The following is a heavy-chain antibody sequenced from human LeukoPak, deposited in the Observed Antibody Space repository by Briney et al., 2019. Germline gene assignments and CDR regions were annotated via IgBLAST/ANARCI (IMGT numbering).Heavy chain of an antibody. D-gene: IGHD4-17*01. J-gene: IGHJ4*02. CDR3: AKVTTVTTRGYYFDY. CDR2: INHSGST. V-gene: IGHV4-34*01. Sequence: KSSETLSLTCAVYGRSFSGYYWSWIRQPPGKGLEWIGEINHSGSTNYNPSLKSRVTISVDTSKNQFSLKLSSVTAADTAVYYCAKVTTVTTRGYYFDYWGQGTLVTVSS. CDR1: GRSFSGYY.